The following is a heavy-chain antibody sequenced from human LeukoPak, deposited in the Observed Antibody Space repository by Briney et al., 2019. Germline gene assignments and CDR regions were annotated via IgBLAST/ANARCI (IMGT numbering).Heavy chain of an antibody. V-gene: IGHV4-59*01. CDR2: IYYSGST. Sequence: PSETLSLTCTVSGGSISSYYWSWIRQPPGKGLEWIGYIYYSGSTNYNPSLKSRVTISVDTSKNQFSLKLSSVTAADTAAYYCARVGEGVFDPWGQGTLVTVSS. CDR1: GGSISSYY. D-gene: IGHD1-26*01. J-gene: IGHJ5*02. CDR3: ARVGEGVFDP.